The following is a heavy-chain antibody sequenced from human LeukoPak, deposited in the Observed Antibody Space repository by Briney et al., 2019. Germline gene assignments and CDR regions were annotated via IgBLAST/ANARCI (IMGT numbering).Heavy chain of an antibody. Sequence: PGGSLRLSCAASGFTFSSYAMTWVRQAPGQGLEWVSSLRDSGGSTYYAESVKGRFTISRDNSKNTLYLQMNSLRAEDTAVYYCAKGIDVLTAYLDYWGQGTLVTVSS. D-gene: IGHD3-9*01. CDR3: AKGIDVLTAYLDY. CDR2: LRDSGGST. V-gene: IGHV3-23*01. J-gene: IGHJ4*02. CDR1: GFTFSSYA.